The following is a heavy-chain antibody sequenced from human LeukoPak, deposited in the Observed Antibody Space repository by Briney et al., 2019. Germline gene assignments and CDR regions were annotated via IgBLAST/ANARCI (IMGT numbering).Heavy chain of an antibody. CDR1: GFTFSSYG. D-gene: IGHD1-26*01. J-gene: IGHJ4*02. V-gene: IGHV3-30*03. CDR2: ISYDGSNK. CDR3: AILLHYSGSYSGDY. Sequence: PGGSLRLSCAASGFTFSSYGMHWVRQAPGKGLEWVAVISYDGSNKYYADSVKGRFTISRDNSKNTLYLQMNSLRAEDTAVYYCAILLHYSGSYSGDYWGQGTLVTVSS.